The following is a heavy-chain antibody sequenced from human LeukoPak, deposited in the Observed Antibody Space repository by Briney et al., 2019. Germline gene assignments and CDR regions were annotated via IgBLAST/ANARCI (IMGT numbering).Heavy chain of an antibody. V-gene: IGHV3-21*04. D-gene: IGHD3-22*01. Sequence: PGGSLRLSCAASGFTFSSYSMNWVRQAPGKGLEWVSSISSSSSYIYYADSVKGRFTISRDNAKNSLYLQMNSLRAEDTAVYYCAKMTYYYDSSFLSWGQGTLVTVSS. CDR3: AKMTYYYDSSFLS. CDR2: ISSSSSYI. J-gene: IGHJ5*02. CDR1: GFTFSSYS.